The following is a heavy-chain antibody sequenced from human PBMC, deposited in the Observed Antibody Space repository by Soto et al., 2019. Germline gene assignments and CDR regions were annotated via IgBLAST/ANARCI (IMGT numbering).Heavy chain of an antibody. V-gene: IGHV1-69*13. CDR3: ARLLPHYYYYYGMDV. CDR1: GGTFSSYA. D-gene: IGHD2-15*01. Sequence: ASVKVSCKASGGTFSSYAISWVRQAPGQGLEWMGGIIPIFGTANYAQKFQGRVTITADESTSTAYMELSSLRSEDTAVYYCARLLPHYYYYYGMDVWGQGTTVTVSS. J-gene: IGHJ6*02. CDR2: IIPIFGTA.